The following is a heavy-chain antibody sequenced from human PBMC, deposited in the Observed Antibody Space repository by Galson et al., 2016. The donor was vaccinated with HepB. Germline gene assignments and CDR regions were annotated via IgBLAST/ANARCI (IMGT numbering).Heavy chain of an antibody. CDR3: ARETSQYKLPPNFDV. CDR1: RDSISSCY. J-gene: IGHJ3*01. V-gene: IGHV4-59*12. CDR2: IYRTGST. Sequence: SETLSLTCSISRDSISSCYWTWIRQPPGKGLEWIGYIYRTGSTKYNPSLKSRVTISVDMSKNQFSLNLRSVTTADTAVYYCARETSQYKLPPNFDVWGPGTMVVVSS. D-gene: IGHD1-14*01.